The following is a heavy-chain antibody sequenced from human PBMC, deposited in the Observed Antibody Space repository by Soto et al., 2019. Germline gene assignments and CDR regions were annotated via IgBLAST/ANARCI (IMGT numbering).Heavy chain of an antibody. CDR2: IIPILGIA. CDR3: ARDFNSNPTYYYYGMDV. D-gene: IGHD4-4*01. J-gene: IGHJ6*02. CDR1: GGTFSSYT. Sequence: SVKVSCKASGGTFSSYTISWVRQAPGQGLEWMGRIIPILGIANYAQKFQGRVTITADKSTSTAYMELSSLRSEDTAVYYCARDFNSNPTYYYYGMDVWGQGTTVTVSS. V-gene: IGHV1-69*04.